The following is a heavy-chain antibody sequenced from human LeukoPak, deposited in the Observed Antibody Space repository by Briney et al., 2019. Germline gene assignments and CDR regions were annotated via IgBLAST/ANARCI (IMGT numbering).Heavy chain of an antibody. CDR1: GFTFRNHW. Sequence: GGSLRLSCAASGFTFRNHWMHWVRQTPGKELVWVSGISSDGSSTTYADSAKGRFTISRDNAKNTLYLQMNNLRAEDTAMYYCARDQRVTGRPDIDYWGQGTLVIVSS. CDR2: ISSDGSST. V-gene: IGHV3-74*03. D-gene: IGHD6-6*01. J-gene: IGHJ4*02. CDR3: ARDQRVTGRPDIDY.